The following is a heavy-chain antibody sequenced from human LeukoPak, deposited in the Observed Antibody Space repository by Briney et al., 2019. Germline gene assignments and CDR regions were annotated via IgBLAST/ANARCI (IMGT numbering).Heavy chain of an antibody. J-gene: IGHJ4*02. CDR2: ISYDGSNK. V-gene: IGHV3-30-3*02. D-gene: IGHD3-10*01. CDR1: GFTFSSYA. CDR3: AKLSSLWFGEYHY. Sequence: GGSLRLSCAASGFTFSSYAMHWVRQAPGKGLEWVAVISYDGSNKYYADSVKGRFTISRDNSKNTLYLQMNSLRAEDTAVYYCAKLSSLWFGEYHYWGQGTLVTVSS.